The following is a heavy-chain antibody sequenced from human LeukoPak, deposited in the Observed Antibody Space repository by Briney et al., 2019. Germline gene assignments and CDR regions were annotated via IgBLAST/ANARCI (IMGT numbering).Heavy chain of an antibody. CDR3: VKEYHSRGFGAYFDY. J-gene: IGHJ4*02. CDR1: GFIVSSDY. V-gene: IGHV3-53*05. CDR2: IYSGGGT. D-gene: IGHD3-3*01. Sequence: PGGSLRLSCAVSGFIVSSDYMSWVRQAPGKGLEWVSSIYSGGGTYYADSAKGRFTISRDNSINTVDLQMNSLRAEDTAVYYCVKEYHSRGFGAYFDYWGQGTLVTVSS.